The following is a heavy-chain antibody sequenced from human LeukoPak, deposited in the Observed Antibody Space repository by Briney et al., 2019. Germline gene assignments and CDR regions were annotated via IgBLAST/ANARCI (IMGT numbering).Heavy chain of an antibody. V-gene: IGHV1-69*05. D-gene: IGHD6-13*01. Sequence: ASVKVSCKASGDTFSNFGIGWVRLAPGQGREWMGWIIPSFGPAHYTQKFQGRLTIATDESTSTAYMELNTLRFEDTGIYYCARGTGTSWREGLDFWGQGTPVTVSS. CDR2: IIPSFGPA. J-gene: IGHJ4*02. CDR1: GDTFSNFG. CDR3: ARGTGTSWREGLDF.